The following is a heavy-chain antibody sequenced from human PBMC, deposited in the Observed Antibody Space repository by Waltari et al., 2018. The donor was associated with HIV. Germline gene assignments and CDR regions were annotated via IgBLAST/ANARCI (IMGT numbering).Heavy chain of an antibody. Sequence: QVQLVQSGAEVKKPGSSVKVSCKASGGTFSSYTISWVRQAPGQGLEWMGRINPILGIANYAQKFQGRVTITADKSTSTAYMELSSLRSEDTAVYYCARATTVVTPEGYFDYWGQGTLVTVSS. J-gene: IGHJ4*02. V-gene: IGHV1-69*02. D-gene: IGHD4-17*01. CDR3: ARATTVVTPEGYFDY. CDR1: GGTFSSYT. CDR2: INPILGIA.